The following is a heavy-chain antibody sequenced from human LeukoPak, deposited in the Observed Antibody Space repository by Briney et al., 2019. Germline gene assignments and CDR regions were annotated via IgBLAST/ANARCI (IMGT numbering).Heavy chain of an antibody. CDR2: MNPNSGNT. J-gene: IGHJ4*02. V-gene: IGHV1-8*01. D-gene: IGHD3-16*02. CDR1: GYTFRTCD. CDR3: SRVLGIISH. Sequence: ASVKVSCKTRGYTFRTCDINCVRQATGQGLEWIGWMNPNSGNTGFAHKFQGRVTMTRDTSISTAYMELSSLRSEDTAVYYCSRVLGIISHWGQGTLVTVSS.